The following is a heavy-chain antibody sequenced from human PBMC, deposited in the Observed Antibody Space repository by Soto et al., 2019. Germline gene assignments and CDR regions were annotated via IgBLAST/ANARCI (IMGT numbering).Heavy chain of an antibody. J-gene: IGHJ6*02. CDR1: GYTFTGYY. D-gene: IGHD2-2*01. V-gene: IGHV1-2*04. Sequence: ASVKVSCKASGYTFTGYYMHWVRQAPGQGLEWMGWINPNSGGTNYAQKFQGWVTMTRDTSISTAYMELSRLRSDDTAVYYCARAPRYCSSTSCPDHYYYYGMDVWGQGTTVTVSS. CDR3: ARAPRYCSSTSCPDHYYYYGMDV. CDR2: INPNSGGT.